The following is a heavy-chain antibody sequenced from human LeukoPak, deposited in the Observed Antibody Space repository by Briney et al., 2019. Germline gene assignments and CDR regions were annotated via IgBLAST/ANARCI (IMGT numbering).Heavy chain of an antibody. Sequence: SETLSLTCSVSGGSISTYYWSWIRQPPGKGLEWIGYIFYSGSTNYNPSLKSRVTISVDTSKNQFSLKLSSVTAADTAVYYCAREGSGYAFFNYWGQGTLVTASS. D-gene: IGHD5-12*01. CDR3: AREGSGYAFFNY. V-gene: IGHV4-59*12. CDR1: GGSISTYY. J-gene: IGHJ4*02. CDR2: IFYSGST.